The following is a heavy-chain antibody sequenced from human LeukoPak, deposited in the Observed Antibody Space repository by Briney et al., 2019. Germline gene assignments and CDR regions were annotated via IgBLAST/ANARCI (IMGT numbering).Heavy chain of an antibody. CDR3: ARDPPKFYSGSYSGWFDP. V-gene: IGHV1-2*04. CDR1: GPTFTGYY. CDR2: IQPNSGGT. D-gene: IGHD1-26*01. Sequence: GASVTVSCKASGPTFTGYYMDWVRQAPGHGLEWMGWIQPNSGGTNYAHKFQGWLTMTRDTSISTAYMELSRLRSDDTAVYYCARDPPKFYSGSYSGWFDPWGQGTLVTVSS. J-gene: IGHJ5*02.